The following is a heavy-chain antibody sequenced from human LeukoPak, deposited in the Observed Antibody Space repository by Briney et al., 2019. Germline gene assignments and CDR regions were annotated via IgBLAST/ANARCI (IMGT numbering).Heavy chain of an antibody. Sequence: ASVKVSCKASGYTFTGYYMHWVRQAPGQGLEWMGWISAYNGNTNYAQKLQGRVTMTTDTSTSTAYMELRSLRSDDTAVYYCARDPPSRHYYDSSGHYGKAFDIWGQGTMVTVSS. CDR3: ARDPPSRHYYDSSGHYGKAFDI. CDR1: GYTFTGYY. V-gene: IGHV1-18*04. J-gene: IGHJ3*02. CDR2: ISAYNGNT. D-gene: IGHD3-22*01.